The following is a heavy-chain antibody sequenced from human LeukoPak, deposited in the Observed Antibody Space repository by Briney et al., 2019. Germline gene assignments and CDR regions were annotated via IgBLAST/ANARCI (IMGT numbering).Heavy chain of an antibody. Sequence: GGSLRLSCAASGLTFSTFDFHWVRQSTGEGLEWVAGIGKTGDTYYAGSVKGRFTISRENAEDSFYLQMYSLRIGDTAVYDCARGAHIGFDVWGRGTMVTVSS. V-gene: IGHV3-13*04. J-gene: IGHJ3*01. CDR3: ARGAHIGFDV. CDR2: IGKTGDT. D-gene: IGHD2-21*01. CDR1: GLTFSTFD.